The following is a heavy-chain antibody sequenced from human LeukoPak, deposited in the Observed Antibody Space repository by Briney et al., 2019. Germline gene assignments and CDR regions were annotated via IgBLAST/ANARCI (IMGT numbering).Heavy chain of an antibody. Sequence: SETLSLTCAVYGGSFSGYYWSWIRQPPGKGLEWIGEINHSGSTNYNPSLKSRVTISVDTSKNQFSLKLSSVTAADTAVYYCARQYYYDSSGSSGFDYWGQGTLVTVSS. J-gene: IGHJ4*02. CDR3: ARQYYYDSSGSSGFDY. CDR1: GGSFSGYY. V-gene: IGHV4-34*01. CDR2: INHSGST. D-gene: IGHD3-22*01.